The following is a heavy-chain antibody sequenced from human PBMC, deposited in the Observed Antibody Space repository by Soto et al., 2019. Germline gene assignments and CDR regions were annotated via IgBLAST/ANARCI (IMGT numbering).Heavy chain of an antibody. CDR1: GGSISSYY. J-gene: IGHJ5*02. V-gene: IGHV4-59*01. Sequence: SETLSLTCTVSGGSISSYYWSGIRQPPGKGLEWIGYIYYSGSTNYNPSLKSRVTISVDTSKNQFSLKLSSVTAADTAVYYCAREVIESGIAVAGTENWFDPWGQGTTVTVSS. CDR2: IYYSGST. CDR3: AREVIESGIAVAGTENWFDP. D-gene: IGHD6-19*01.